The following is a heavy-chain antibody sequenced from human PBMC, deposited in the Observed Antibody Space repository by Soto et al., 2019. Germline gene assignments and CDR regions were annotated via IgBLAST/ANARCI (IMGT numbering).Heavy chain of an antibody. CDR3: AKAEYSGYDFNDAFDI. D-gene: IGHD5-12*01. CDR2: ISWNSGSI. Sequence: PGGSLRLSCAASGFTFDDYAMHWVRQAPGKGLEWVSGISWNSGSIGYADSVKGRFTISRDNAKNSLYLQMNSLRAEDTALYYCAKAEYSGYDFNDAFDIWGQGTMVTV. CDR1: GFTFDDYA. V-gene: IGHV3-9*01. J-gene: IGHJ3*02.